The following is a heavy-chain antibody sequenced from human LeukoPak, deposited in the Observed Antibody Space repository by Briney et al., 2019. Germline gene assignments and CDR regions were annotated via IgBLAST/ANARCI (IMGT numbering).Heavy chain of an antibody. CDR3: ARDMITFGGVIVPSP. D-gene: IGHD3-16*02. V-gene: IGHV3-21*05. CDR1: GFTFSSYS. Sequence: GGSLRLSCAASGFTFSSYSMNWVRQAPGKGLEWVSYISSSSSYIYYADSVKGRFTISRDNAKNSLYLQMNSLRAEDTAVYYCARDMITFGGVIVPSPWGQGTLVTVSS. CDR2: ISSSSSYI. J-gene: IGHJ5*02.